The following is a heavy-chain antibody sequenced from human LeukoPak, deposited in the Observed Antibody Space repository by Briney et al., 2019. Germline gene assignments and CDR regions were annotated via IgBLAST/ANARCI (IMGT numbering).Heavy chain of an antibody. J-gene: IGHJ6*02. D-gene: IGHD3-22*01. CDR2: ISAYNGNT. CDR1: GYTFTSYG. Sequence: ASVKVSCKASGYTFTSYGISWVRQAPGQGLEWMGWISAYNGNTNYAQKLQGRVTMTTDTSTSIAYMELRSLRSDDTAVYYCARDLYYYDSSGYYYEDYYYYGMDVWGQGTTVTVSS. CDR3: ARDLYYYDSSGYYYEDYYYYGMDV. V-gene: IGHV1-18*01.